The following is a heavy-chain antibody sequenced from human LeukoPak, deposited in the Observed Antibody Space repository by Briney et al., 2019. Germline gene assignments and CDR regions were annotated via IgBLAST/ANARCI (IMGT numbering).Heavy chain of an antibody. CDR3: ATDQKKWTTRYNY. CDR1: GYTLTELS. D-gene: IGHD3-9*01. Sequence: ASVNVSCKVSGYTLTELSMHWVRQAPGKGRGWMGGFDPEDGETIYAQKFQGRVTMTEDTSTDTAYMELSSLRSEDTAVYYCATDQKKWTTRYNYWGQGTLVTVSS. J-gene: IGHJ4*02. CDR2: FDPEDGET. V-gene: IGHV1-24*01.